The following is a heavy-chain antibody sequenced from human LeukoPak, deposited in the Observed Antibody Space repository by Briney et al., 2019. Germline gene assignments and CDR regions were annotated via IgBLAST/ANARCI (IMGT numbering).Heavy chain of an antibody. V-gene: IGHV3-49*03. J-gene: IGHJ4*02. Sequence: GGSLRFSCTTSAFTFGDFSMSWLRQAPGKGRVWVVFIRRKAYGGTAEHAESVKGRLTISRDDSKSIAYLQMNSLKTEDTAVYYCTRDSRYFVWFLGDYWGQGTLVTVSS. D-gene: IGHD3-9*01. CDR3: TRDSRYFVWFLGDY. CDR1: AFTFGDFS. CDR2: IRRKAYGGTA.